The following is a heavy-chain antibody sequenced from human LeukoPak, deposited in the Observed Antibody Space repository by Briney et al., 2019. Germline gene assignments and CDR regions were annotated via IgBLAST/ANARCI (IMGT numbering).Heavy chain of an antibody. V-gene: IGHV4-38-2*02. CDR1: GYSIISGYY. CDR2: IYHSGST. CDR3: AREAQYSSALTHIDY. Sequence: PSETLSLTCTVSGYSIISGYYWGWIRQPPGKGLEWIGTIYHSGSTYYNPSLRSRVTISVDTSKNQFSLKLTSVTAADTAVYYCAREAQYSSALTHIDYWSQGTLVTVSS. J-gene: IGHJ4*02. D-gene: IGHD6-19*01.